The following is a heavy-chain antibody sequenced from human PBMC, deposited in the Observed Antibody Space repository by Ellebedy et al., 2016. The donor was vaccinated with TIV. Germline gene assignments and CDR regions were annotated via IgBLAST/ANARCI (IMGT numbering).Heavy chain of an antibody. Sequence: GESLKISCAASGFNFNSYSMNWVRQAPGKGLEWVSYISSSSGTIYYADSVKGRFTISRDNAKNSLYLQMNSLRDEDTGVYYCARDMTDYGDLTWYFDLWGRGTLVTVSS. D-gene: IGHD4-17*01. CDR2: ISSSSGTI. V-gene: IGHV3-48*02. CDR1: GFNFNSYS. J-gene: IGHJ2*01. CDR3: ARDMTDYGDLTWYFDL.